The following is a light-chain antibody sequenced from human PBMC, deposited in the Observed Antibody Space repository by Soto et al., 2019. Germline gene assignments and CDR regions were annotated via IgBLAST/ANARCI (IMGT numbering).Light chain of an antibody. CDR3: QTWGTGIVI. CDR1: SGHSSYT. V-gene: IGLV4-69*01. Sequence: QLVLTQSPSASASLGASVKLTCTLSSGHSSYTIAWHQQQPEKGPRYLMKLNSDDSHNKGDGIPDRFSGSSSGAERYLTISSLQSEDEADYYCQTWGTGIVIFGGGTKLTVL. J-gene: IGLJ2*01. CDR2: LNSDDSH.